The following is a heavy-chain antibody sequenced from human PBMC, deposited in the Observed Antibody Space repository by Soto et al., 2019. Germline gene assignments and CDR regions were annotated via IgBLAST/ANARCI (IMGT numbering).Heavy chain of an antibody. CDR3: AKDRRVVAVAAPCEY. V-gene: IGHV3-30*18. Sequence: GSLRLSCAASGFTFSSYGMHWVRQAPGKGLERVAVISYDGSNKYYEDSVKGRFTISRDNSKNTLYLQMNSLSAEDTAVYYCAKDRRVVAVAAPCEYWGQGT. J-gene: IGHJ4*02. CDR1: GFTFSSYG. CDR2: ISYDGSNK. D-gene: IGHD6-19*01.